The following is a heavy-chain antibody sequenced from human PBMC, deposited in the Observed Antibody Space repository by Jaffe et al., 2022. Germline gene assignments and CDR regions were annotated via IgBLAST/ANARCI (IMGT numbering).Heavy chain of an antibody. V-gene: IGHV3-15*01. Sequence: EVQLVESGGGLVKPGGSLRLSCAASGFTFSNAWMSWVRQAPGKGLEWVGRIKSKTDGGTTDYAAPVKGRFTISRDDSKNTLYLQMNSLKTEDTAVYYCTATGTSKPPYYYYYYMDVWGKGTTVTVSS. CDR2: IKSKTDGGTT. CDR1: GFTFSNAW. J-gene: IGHJ6*03. CDR3: TATGTSKPPYYYYYYMDV.